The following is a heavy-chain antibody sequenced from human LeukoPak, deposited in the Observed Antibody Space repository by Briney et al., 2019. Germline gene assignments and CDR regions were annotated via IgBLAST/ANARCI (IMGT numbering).Heavy chain of an antibody. V-gene: IGHV4-59*01. Sequence: PSETQSLTCTVSGGSISSYYWSWIRQPPGKGLEWIGYIYYSGSTNYNPSLKSRVTISVDTSKNQFSLKLSSVTAADTAVYYCARRPRGYGMDVWGQGTTVTVSS. CDR1: GGSISSYY. CDR3: ARRPRGYGMDV. J-gene: IGHJ6*02. D-gene: IGHD3-10*01. CDR2: IYYSGST.